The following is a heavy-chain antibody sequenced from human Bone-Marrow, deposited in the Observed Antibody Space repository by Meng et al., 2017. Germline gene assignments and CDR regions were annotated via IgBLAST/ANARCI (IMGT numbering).Heavy chain of an antibody. J-gene: IGHJ4*02. Sequence: SLKISCAASGFTFDDYAMHWVRQAPGKGLEWVSGISWNSGSIGYADSVKGRFTISRDNAKNSLYLQMNSLRAEDTAVYYCAREQIWFGELTMFSYFDYWGQGTLVTVSS. D-gene: IGHD3-10*01. CDR3: AREQIWFGELTMFSYFDY. CDR1: GFTFDDYA. V-gene: IGHV3-9*01. CDR2: ISWNSGSI.